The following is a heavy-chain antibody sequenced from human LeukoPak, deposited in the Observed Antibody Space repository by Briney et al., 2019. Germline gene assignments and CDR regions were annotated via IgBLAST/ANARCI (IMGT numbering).Heavy chain of an antibody. CDR2: IYTSGST. J-gene: IGHJ4*02. D-gene: IGHD2-15*01. CDR1: GGSISSYY. Sequence: SETLSLTCTVSGGSISSYYWNWIRQPAGKGLEWIGRIYTSGSTNYNPSLKSRVTMSVDTSKNRLSLRLSSVTAADTAVYYCTRGITCNGGSCYHYYFDYWGQGTLVTVSS. V-gene: IGHV4-4*07. CDR3: TRGITCNGGSCYHYYFDY.